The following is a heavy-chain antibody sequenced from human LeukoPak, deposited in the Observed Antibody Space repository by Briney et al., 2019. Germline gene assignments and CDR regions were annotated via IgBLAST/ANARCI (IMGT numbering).Heavy chain of an antibody. CDR2: IFHSGST. Sequence: SETLSLTCTVSGYSISSGYYWGWIRPPPGKGLEWIGSIFHSGSTYYNPSLKSRVTISVDTSKNQFSLKLSSVTAADTAVYYCAGSDYYPPYYWFDPWGPGTLVTVSS. CDR3: AGSDYYPPYYWFDP. CDR1: GYSISSGYY. J-gene: IGHJ5*02. D-gene: IGHD3-3*01. V-gene: IGHV4-38-2*02.